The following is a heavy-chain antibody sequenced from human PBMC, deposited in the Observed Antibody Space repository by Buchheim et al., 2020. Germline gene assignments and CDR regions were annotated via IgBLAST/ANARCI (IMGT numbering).Heavy chain of an antibody. D-gene: IGHD5-18*01. J-gene: IGHJ6*03. V-gene: IGHV3-48*01. CDR3: ARLVDDGYSYDHYYYYYMDV. Sequence: EVQLVESGGGLVQPGGSLRLSCAASGFTFSSYSMNWVRQAPGKGLEWVSYISSSSSTIYYADSVKGRFTISRDNAKNSLYLQMNSLRAEDTAVYYCARLVDDGYSYDHYYYYYMDVWGKGTT. CDR2: ISSSSSTI. CDR1: GFTFSSYS.